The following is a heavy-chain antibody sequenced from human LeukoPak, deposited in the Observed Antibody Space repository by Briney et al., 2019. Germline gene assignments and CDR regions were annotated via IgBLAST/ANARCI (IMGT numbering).Heavy chain of an antibody. CDR3: ARGVYIAAAQYGY. CDR2: IYYSGTT. J-gene: IGHJ4*02. Sequence: SGTLSLTCTVSGGSISSYYWSWIRQPPGKGLEWIGYIYYSGTTNYNPSLKSRVTISVDTSKNQFSLKLSSVTAADTAVYYCARGVYIAAAQYGYWGQGTLATVSS. V-gene: IGHV4-59*01. CDR1: GGSISSYY. D-gene: IGHD6-13*01.